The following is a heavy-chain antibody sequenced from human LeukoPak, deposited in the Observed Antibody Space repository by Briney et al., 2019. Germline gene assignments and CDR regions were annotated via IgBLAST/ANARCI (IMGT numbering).Heavy chain of an antibody. CDR2: ISGYGGTT. D-gene: IGHD3-10*01. Sequence: GGSLRLSCAASGFTFSSYAMSWVRQAPGKGLEWVSGISGYGGTTYHADSVEGRFTISRDNSKNTLYLQMNSLRAEDTAVYYCAKDYPGSYLGWTDDYWGQGTLVTVSS. CDR3: AKDYPGSYLGWTDDY. V-gene: IGHV3-23*01. CDR1: GFTFSSYA. J-gene: IGHJ4*02.